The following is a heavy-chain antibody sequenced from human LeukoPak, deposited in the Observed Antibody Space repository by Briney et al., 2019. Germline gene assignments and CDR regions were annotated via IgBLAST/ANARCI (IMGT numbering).Heavy chain of an antibody. Sequence: SETLSLTCTVSGGSISSSSYYWGWIPQPPGKGLEWIGSIYYSGSTYYTPSLKRRVTISVDTSKNQFSLKLSSVTAADTAVYYCATSNCSGGSCYQNYYYYGMDVWGQGTTVTVSS. V-gene: IGHV4-39*01. CDR1: GGSISSSSYY. J-gene: IGHJ6*02. CDR2: IYYSGST. D-gene: IGHD2-15*01. CDR3: ATSNCSGGSCYQNYYYYGMDV.